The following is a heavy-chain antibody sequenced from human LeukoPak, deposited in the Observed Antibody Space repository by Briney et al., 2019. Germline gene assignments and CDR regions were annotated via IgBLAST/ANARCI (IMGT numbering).Heavy chain of an antibody. CDR1: GFTFSNYA. Sequence: GGSLRLSCAASGFTFSNYAMNWVRQTPGKGLEWVSVMSGSGGTTYYADSVKGRFTISRDNSKSTVHLQMNSLRAEDTAVYYCAKFALSGSHGEGYWGQGTLVTVFS. CDR2: MSGSGGTT. D-gene: IGHD3-10*01. J-gene: IGHJ4*02. CDR3: AKFALSGSHGEGY. V-gene: IGHV3-23*01.